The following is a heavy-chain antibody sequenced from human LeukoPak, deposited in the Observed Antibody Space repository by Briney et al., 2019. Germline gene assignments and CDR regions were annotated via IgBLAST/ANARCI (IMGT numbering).Heavy chain of an antibody. CDR2: IYTSGST. Sequence: SETLSLTCTVSGGSISSGSYYWSWIRQPAGKGLEWIGRIYTSGSTNYNPSLKSRVTISVDTSKSQFSLKLSSVTAADTAVYYCARMGPDYDFWSENDYWGQGTLVTVSS. D-gene: IGHD3-3*01. CDR1: GGSISSGSYY. CDR3: ARMGPDYDFWSENDY. J-gene: IGHJ4*02. V-gene: IGHV4-61*02.